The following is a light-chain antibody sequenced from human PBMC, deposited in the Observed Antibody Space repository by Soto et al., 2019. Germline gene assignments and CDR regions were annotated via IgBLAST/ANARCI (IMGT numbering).Light chain of an antibody. CDR2: AAS. Sequence: SASDNCSASQGISSYLAWYQQKPGKAPKLLIYAASTLQSGVPLRFSGSGSGTSFTLTISSLQPEDFATYYCQQLLSYPITCGRGTRLEIK. V-gene: IGKV1-9*01. CDR1: QGISSY. CDR3: QQLLSYPIT. J-gene: IGKJ5*01.